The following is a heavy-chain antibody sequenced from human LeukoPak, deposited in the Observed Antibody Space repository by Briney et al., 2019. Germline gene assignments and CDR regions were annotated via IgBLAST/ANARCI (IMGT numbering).Heavy chain of an antibody. CDR2: ISGGGDST. J-gene: IGHJ1*01. CDR1: GFTFSSYA. D-gene: IGHD3-10*01. CDR3: AKDRGYYGSGSYKEYFQH. Sequence: GGSLRLSCAASGFTFSSYAMSRVRQAPGKGLEWVSTISGGGDSTFYADSVTGRFTISRDNSKHTQYLQMNSLRAEDTAVYYCAKDRGYYGSGSYKEYFQHWGQGTLVTVSS. V-gene: IGHV3-23*01.